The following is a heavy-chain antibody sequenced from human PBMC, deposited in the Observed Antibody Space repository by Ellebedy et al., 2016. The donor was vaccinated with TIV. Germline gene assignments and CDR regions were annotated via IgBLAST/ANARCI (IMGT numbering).Heavy chain of an antibody. V-gene: IGHV1-69*13. CDR2: ILPIFGTT. D-gene: IGHD3-16*01. J-gene: IGHJ6*03. Sequence: SVKVSXKASGGGFGSYAINWVRQTPGQGPEWMGGILPIFGTTNYAREFEGRVTISADEDSGTAYMEMSSLRSGDTAVYYCARGRAEFGYYFYMDVWGKGTTVTVSS. CDR3: ARGRAEFGYYFYMDV. CDR1: GGGFGSYA.